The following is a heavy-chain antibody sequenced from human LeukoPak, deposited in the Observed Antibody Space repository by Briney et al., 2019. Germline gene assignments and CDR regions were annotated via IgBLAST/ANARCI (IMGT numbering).Heavy chain of an antibody. CDR2: INTLDGNT. CDR3: ARGDNWNPFDY. J-gene: IGHJ4*02. D-gene: IGHD1-20*01. V-gene: IGHV1-18*01. Sequence: ASVKVSCKASGYTFIDYGFTWLRQAPGQRLEWMGRINTLDGNTDYAQKFQDRVTMTTDTSTSTAYMELRSLRSDDTAVYYCARGDNWNPFDYWGQGTLVTVSS. CDR1: GYTFIDYG.